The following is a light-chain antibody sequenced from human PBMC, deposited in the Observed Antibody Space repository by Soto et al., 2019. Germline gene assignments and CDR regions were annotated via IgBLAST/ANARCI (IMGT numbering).Light chain of an antibody. CDR2: KAS. CDR1: QSISSW. V-gene: IGKV1-5*03. CDR3: QHYNSYSEA. Sequence: DIQITQSPSTLSASVGDRATITSRASQSISSWLAWYQQKPGKAPKLLIYKASTLKSGVPSRFSGSGSGTEFTLTISSLQPDDFATYYCQHYNSYSEAFGQGTKVDIK. J-gene: IGKJ1*01.